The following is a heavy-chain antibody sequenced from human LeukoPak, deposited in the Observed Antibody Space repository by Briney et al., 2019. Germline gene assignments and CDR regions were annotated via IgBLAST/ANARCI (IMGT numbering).Heavy chain of an antibody. CDR1: GYSFTSYW. D-gene: IGHD3-22*01. V-gene: IGHV5-51*01. Sequence: GESLKISCKGSGYSFTSYWIGWVRQIPGKGLEWMGIIYPGDSDTRYSPSFQGQVTISADKSISTAYLQWSSLKASDTAMYYCARRVRSDYYDNPRYDAFDIWGQGTMVTVSS. J-gene: IGHJ3*02. CDR2: IYPGDSDT. CDR3: ARRVRSDYYDNPRYDAFDI.